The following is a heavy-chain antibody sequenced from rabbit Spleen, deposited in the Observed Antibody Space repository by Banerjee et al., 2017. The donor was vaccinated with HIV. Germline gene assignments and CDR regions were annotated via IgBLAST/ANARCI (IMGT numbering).Heavy chain of an antibody. V-gene: IGHV1S40*01. CDR2: IDSGSSGFT. CDR3: ARFYAGYGDFGYAAM. CDR1: GVSFSTNYY. D-gene: IGHD7-1*01. J-gene: IGHJ4*01. Sequence: QSLEESGGGLVQPEGSLTLTCTVSGVSFSTNYYMCWVRQAPGKGLEWIACIDSGSSGFTYFASWAKGRFTISKTSSTTVTLQMTSLTAADTATYFCARFYAGYGDFGYAAMWGPGTLVTVS.